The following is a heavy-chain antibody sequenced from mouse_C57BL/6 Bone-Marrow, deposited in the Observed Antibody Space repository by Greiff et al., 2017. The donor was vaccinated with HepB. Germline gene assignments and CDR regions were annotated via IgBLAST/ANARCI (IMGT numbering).Heavy chain of an antibody. CDR3: ARRSYWDEAY. D-gene: IGHD4-1*01. CDR1: GFTFSSYG. J-gene: IGHJ3*01. CDR2: ISSGGSYT. V-gene: IGHV5-6*01. Sequence: DVHLVESGGDLVKPGGSLKLSCAASGFTFSSYGMSWVRQTPDKRLEWVATISSGGSYTYYPDSVKGRFTISRDNAKNTLYLQMSSLKSEDTAMYYCARRSYWDEAYWGQGTLVTVSA.